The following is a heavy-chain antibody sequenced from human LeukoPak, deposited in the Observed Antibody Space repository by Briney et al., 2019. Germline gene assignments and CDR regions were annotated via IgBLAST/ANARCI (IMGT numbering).Heavy chain of an antibody. Sequence: ASVKVSCKASGYTFTSYGISWVRQAPGQGLEWMGWISAYNGNTNYAQKLQGRVTMTTDTSTSTAYMELRSLRSDDTAVYYCAGECAAYCGGDWLGNDYWGQGTLVTVSS. J-gene: IGHJ4*02. CDR1: GYTFTSYG. V-gene: IGHV1-18*01. CDR3: AGECAAYCGGDWLGNDY. CDR2: ISAYNGNT. D-gene: IGHD2-21*02.